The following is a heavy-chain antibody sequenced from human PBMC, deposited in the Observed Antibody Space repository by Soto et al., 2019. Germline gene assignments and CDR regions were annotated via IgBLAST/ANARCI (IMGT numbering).Heavy chain of an antibody. J-gene: IGHJ4*02. CDR1: GGSIGTYY. CDR2: IYYRGNT. CDR3: ARHPGYYDILTGYTTYYFDY. D-gene: IGHD3-9*01. Sequence: QVQLQESGPGLVKPSETLSLTCTVSGGSIGTYYWSWIRQPPGKGLEWIGYIYYRGNTDYNPSRKSRVTISLDTPKNQFSLKLSSVTAADTAVYYCARHPGYYDILTGYTTYYFDYWGQGILVTVSS. V-gene: IGHV4-59*08.